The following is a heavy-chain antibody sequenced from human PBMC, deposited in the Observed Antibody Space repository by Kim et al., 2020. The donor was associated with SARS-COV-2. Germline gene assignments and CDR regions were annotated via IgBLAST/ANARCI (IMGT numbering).Heavy chain of an antibody. CDR1: GGSISSYY. D-gene: IGHD3-3*01. CDR2: IYYSGST. V-gene: IGHV4-59*01. Sequence: SETLSLTCTVSGGSISSYYWSWIRQPPGKGLEWIGYIYYSGSTNYNPSLKSRVTISVDTSKNQFSLKLSSVTAADTAVYYCARDPTDYDFWSGLGGWFDPWGQGTLVTVSS. J-gene: IGHJ5*02. CDR3: ARDPTDYDFWSGLGGWFDP.